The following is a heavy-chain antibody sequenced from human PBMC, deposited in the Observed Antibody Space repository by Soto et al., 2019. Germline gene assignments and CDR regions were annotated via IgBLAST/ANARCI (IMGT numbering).Heavy chain of an antibody. V-gene: IGHV3-23*01. CDR3: ARDKMATEGGNYHDMDV. Sequence: GSLRLSCAASGFTFSSYAMSWVRQAPGKGLEWVSAISGSGRSTYYADSVKGRFAISRDNSKSTVYLQMNSLRAEDTAVFYCARDKMATEGGNYHDMDVWGQGTTVTVSS. CDR2: ISGSGRST. J-gene: IGHJ6*02. CDR1: GFTFSSYA. D-gene: IGHD5-12*01.